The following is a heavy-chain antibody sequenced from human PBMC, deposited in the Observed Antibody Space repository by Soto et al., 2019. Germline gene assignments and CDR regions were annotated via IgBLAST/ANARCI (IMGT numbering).Heavy chain of an antibody. J-gene: IGHJ4*02. CDR2: ITSSSSHL. CDR3: ARVRYSCYDFTGDLGY. D-gene: IGHD5-12*01. CDR1: GFTFSTYT. Sequence: EVQLVESGGGLVKPGGSLRLSCAATGFTFSTYTMHWVRQAPGKGLEWVSSITSSSSHLYYTDSVKGRFTISRDNAKNSRYLQMNSLRAEDTAVYYCARVRYSCYDFTGDLGYWGQGTLVTVSS. V-gene: IGHV3-21*01.